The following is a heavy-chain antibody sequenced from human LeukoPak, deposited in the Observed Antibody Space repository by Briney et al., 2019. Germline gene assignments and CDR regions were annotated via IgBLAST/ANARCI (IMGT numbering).Heavy chain of an antibody. V-gene: IGHV3-7*01. D-gene: IGHD3-22*01. Sequence: PGGSLRLSCATSGFTFSRYWMSWVRQAPGKGLEWVANIKQDRSEKYYVDSVKGRFTISRDNAKNSLYLQMNSLRAEDTAVYYCARKQKTHYYDSSGADYYFDSWGQGTLVTVSS. J-gene: IGHJ4*02. CDR1: GFTFSRYW. CDR2: IKQDRSEK. CDR3: ARKQKTHYYDSSGADYYFDS.